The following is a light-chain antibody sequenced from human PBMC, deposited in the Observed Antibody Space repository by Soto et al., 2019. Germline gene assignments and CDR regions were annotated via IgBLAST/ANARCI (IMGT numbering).Light chain of an antibody. V-gene: IGLV2-14*01. CDR2: EVN. J-gene: IGLJ1*01. Sequence: QSALTQPASVSGSPGQSITISCTGTSNDVGGYNYVSWYQQHPGKAPKLMIYEVNKRPSGVPDRFSGSKSGNTASLTVSGLQAEDEADYYCSSYTSISSLGVFGTGTKVTVL. CDR1: SNDVGGYNY. CDR3: SSYTSISSLGV.